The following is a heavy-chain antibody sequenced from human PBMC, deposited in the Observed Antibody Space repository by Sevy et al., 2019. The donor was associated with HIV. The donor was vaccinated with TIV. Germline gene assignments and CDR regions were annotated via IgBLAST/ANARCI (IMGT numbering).Heavy chain of an antibody. D-gene: IGHD3-3*01. J-gene: IGHJ6*02. CDR3: ARVDPYYEFGDV. CDR1: GYTLNDYG. CDR2: VTTYKDST. Sequence: ASVKVSCKASGYTLNDYGISWVRQAPGQGLAWIGWVTTYKDSTNYAQNFQGRVTLTTDTSTNTAYMELRSLRSDDTAVYYCARVDPYYEFGDVWGQGTTVTVPS. V-gene: IGHV1-18*01.